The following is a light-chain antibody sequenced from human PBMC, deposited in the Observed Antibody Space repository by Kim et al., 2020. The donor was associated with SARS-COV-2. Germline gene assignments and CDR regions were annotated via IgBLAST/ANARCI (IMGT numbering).Light chain of an antibody. J-gene: IGKJ3*01. CDR2: HAS. V-gene: IGKV3D-20*02. Sequence: LAQAQPASPPGRARLSVSSTTFARYQQKPGHGPRFLVHHASRGATVIPARFSGSVSGTYFTLTIYSLESEDCAVYYCHQCSNLFTFGPGNKVDIK. CDR3: HQCSNLFT. CDR1: LSVSSTT.